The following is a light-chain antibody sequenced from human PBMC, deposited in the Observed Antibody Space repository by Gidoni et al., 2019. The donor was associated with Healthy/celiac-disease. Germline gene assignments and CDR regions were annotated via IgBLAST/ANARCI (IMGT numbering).Light chain of an antibody. CDR1: QSVSSSY. Sequence: EIVLTQSTGTLSLSPGERATLSCRASQSVSSSYLAWYQQKPGQAPRLLIYGASSRATGIPDRFSGSGSGTDFTLTISRLEPEHFAVYYCQQYGSSPWTFXQXTKVEIK. J-gene: IGKJ1*01. V-gene: IGKV3-20*01. CDR3: QQYGSSPWT. CDR2: GAS.